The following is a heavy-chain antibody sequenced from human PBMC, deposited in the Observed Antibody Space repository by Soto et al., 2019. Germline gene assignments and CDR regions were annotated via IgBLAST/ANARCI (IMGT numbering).Heavy chain of an antibody. D-gene: IGHD6-6*01. V-gene: IGHV4-31*02. Sequence: SETLSLTCTVSGGSISSGGYYWSWIRQHPGKGLEWIGYIYHSGSTYYNPSLKSRVTISVDTSKNQFSLKLSSVTAADTAVYYCARGGAARPFDYWGQGTLVTVSS. CDR3: ARGGAARPFDY. CDR1: GGSISSGGYY. CDR2: IYHSGST. J-gene: IGHJ4*02.